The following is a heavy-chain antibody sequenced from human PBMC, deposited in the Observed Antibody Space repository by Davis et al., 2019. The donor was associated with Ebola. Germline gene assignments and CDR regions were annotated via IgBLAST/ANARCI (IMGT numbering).Heavy chain of an antibody. J-gene: IGHJ6*02. CDR3: AREARWRAAAGSYYYYYGMDV. V-gene: IGHV3-23*01. D-gene: IGHD6-13*01. Sequence: GGSLRLSCAASGFTFSSYAMSWVRQAPGKGLEWVSAISGSGGSTYYADSVKGRFTISRDNSKNTLYLQMNSLRAEDTAVYYCAREARWRAAAGSYYYYYGMDVWGQGTTVTVSS. CDR1: GFTFSSYA. CDR2: ISGSGGST.